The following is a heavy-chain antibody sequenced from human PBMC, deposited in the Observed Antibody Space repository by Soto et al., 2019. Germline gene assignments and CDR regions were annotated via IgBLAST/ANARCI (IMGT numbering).Heavy chain of an antibody. Sequence: PETLSLTCAVYGGLFSGYYWSWIRQPPGKGLEWIGEINHSGSTNYNPSLKSRVTISVDTSKNQFSLKLSSVTAADTAVYYCARSLATRAEGEDYWGQGTLVTVSS. J-gene: IGHJ4*02. V-gene: IGHV4-34*01. CDR3: ARSLATRAEGEDY. CDR2: INHSGST. D-gene: IGHD2-21*01. CDR1: GGLFSGYY.